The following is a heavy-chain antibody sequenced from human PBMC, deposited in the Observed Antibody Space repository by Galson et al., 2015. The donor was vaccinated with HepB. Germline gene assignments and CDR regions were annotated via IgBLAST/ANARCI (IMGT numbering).Heavy chain of an antibody. CDR3: TTSSLHQGPIGLPPGTLLQEHL. J-gene: IGHJ6*01. V-gene: IGHV3-15*01. Sequence: SLRLSCAASGFTFSNAWMTWVRQAPGKRLEWVGRIKSTTDGGTTDYVAPVKGRFTISRDDSKNTLYLQMNSLKTEDTAVYYCTTSSLHQGPIGLPPGTLLQEHLWG. D-gene: IGHD6-13*01. CDR2: IKSTTDGGTT. CDR1: GFTFSNAW.